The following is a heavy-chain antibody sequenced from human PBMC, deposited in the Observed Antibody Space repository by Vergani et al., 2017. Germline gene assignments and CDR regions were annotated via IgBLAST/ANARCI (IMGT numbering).Heavy chain of an antibody. D-gene: IGHD3-10*01. CDR2: MYHSGST. CDR3: GRVTDVYGVGRRLLDL. J-gene: IGHJ5*02. CDR1: GGSISGYS. Sequence: QVRLQESGPGLVKPSETLSLTCSVSGGSISGYSWSWIRQPPGKELEWIVYMYHSGSTNYNASLETRVTISGDTYKNQFSLKLNDVTAAETSGYYCGRVTDVYGVGRRLLDLLGQGSLVTVSS. V-gene: IGHV4-59*01.